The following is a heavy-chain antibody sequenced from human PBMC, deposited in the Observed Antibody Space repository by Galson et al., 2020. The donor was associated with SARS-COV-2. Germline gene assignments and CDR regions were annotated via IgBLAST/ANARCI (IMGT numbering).Heavy chain of an antibody. D-gene: IGHD1-26*01. J-gene: IGHJ6*02. Sequence: GESLKISCAASGFTFSDYYMSWIRQAPGKGLEWVSYISSSGSTIYYADSVKGRFTISRDNAKNSLYLQMNSLRAEDTAVYYCARDSRFAGGSYYYYYGMDVWGQGTTVTVSS. CDR1: GFTFSDYY. CDR3: ARDSRFAGGSYYYYYGMDV. CDR2: ISSSGSTI. V-gene: IGHV3-11*01.